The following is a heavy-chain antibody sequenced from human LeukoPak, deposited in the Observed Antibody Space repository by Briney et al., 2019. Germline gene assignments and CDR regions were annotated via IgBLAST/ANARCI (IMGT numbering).Heavy chain of an antibody. D-gene: IGHD3-10*01. CDR2: MNPNSGNT. CDR1: GYTFTSYD. Sequence: GASVKVSCKASGYTFTSYDINWVRQATGQGLEWMGWMNPNSGNTGYAQKFQGRVTITRNTSISTAYMELSSLRAEDTAVYYCVRYYTRHSWYFDLWGRGTLVTVSS. J-gene: IGHJ2*01. CDR3: VRYYTRHSWYFDL. V-gene: IGHV1-8*03.